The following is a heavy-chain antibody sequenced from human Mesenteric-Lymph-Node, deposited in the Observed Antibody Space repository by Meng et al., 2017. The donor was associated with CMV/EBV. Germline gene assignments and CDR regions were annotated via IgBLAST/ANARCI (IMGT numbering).Heavy chain of an antibody. CDR3: ARYDHLLLNDF. D-gene: IGHD3-10*01. J-gene: IGHJ4*02. CDR2: ISYDGSNK. Sequence: GGSLRLSCAASGFFFNKYTMHWVRQAPGKGLEWVALISYDGSNKQYADSVKGRFTISRDNSKNTLYLQMNSLRAEDTALFFCARYDHLLLNDFWGQGTLVTVPQ. V-gene: IGHV3-30*04. CDR1: GFFFNKYT.